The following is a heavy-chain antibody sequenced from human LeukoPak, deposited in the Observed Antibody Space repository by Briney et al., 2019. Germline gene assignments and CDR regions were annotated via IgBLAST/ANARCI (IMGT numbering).Heavy chain of an antibody. CDR2: IHWDDDK. Sequence: SGPALVKPTQTLTLTCTFSGFSLSTSGMCMSWIRQPPGKALEWLALIHWDDDKYYSTSLKTRLTISKDTSKNQVVLTMTNLDPVDTATYYCARMIYDSSHFHYWGQGTLVTVSS. J-gene: IGHJ4*02. CDR3: ARMIYDSSHFHY. CDR1: GFSLSTSGMC. V-gene: IGHV2-70*01. D-gene: IGHD6-13*01.